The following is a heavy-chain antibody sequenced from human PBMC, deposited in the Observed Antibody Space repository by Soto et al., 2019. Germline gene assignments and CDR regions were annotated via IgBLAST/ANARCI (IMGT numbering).Heavy chain of an antibody. CDR1: GSSITITHY. V-gene: IGHV4-38-2*01. CDR2: IHHSGSVFESGST. CDR3: ARNSSSSYFDY. J-gene: IGHJ4*02. D-gene: IGHD6-13*01. Sequence: SETLSLTCAVSGSSITITHYWGWIRQPPGKGLEWIGSIHHSGSVFESGSTHYNPSFKSRVTISADTSKNQFSLKLTSVTAADTAVYYCARNSSSSYFDYWGRGTLVTVSS.